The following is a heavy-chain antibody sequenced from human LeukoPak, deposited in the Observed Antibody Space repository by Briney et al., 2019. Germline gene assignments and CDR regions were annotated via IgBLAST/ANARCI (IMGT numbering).Heavy chain of an antibody. CDR2: ISGSGGST. D-gene: IGHD1-26*01. Sequence: PGGSLRLSCAASGFPFSTHSLSWVRQAPGKGLEWVSAISGSGGSTYYADSVKGRFTISRDNSKNTLYLQMNSLRAEDTAVYYCSKVGTYGGFDFDYWGQGTLVTVSS. CDR3: SKVGTYGGFDFDY. V-gene: IGHV3-23*01. CDR1: GFPFSTHS. J-gene: IGHJ4*02.